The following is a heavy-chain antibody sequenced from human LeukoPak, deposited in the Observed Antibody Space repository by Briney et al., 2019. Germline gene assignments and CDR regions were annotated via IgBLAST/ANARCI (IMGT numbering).Heavy chain of an antibody. CDR3: ARAIIIVFYGGFDI. J-gene: IGHJ3*02. V-gene: IGHV3-53*01. D-gene: IGHD2/OR15-2a*01. CDR1: GFSVSANY. Sequence: GGSLRLSCAASGFSVSANYMRWVRQAPGKGLEGLAVILTVGTTYYGESVMARFPMSRDNPQTTLYFEMSSLRAEDTAVYYCARAIIIVFYGGFDIWGEGTMGTVSS. CDR2: ILTVGTT.